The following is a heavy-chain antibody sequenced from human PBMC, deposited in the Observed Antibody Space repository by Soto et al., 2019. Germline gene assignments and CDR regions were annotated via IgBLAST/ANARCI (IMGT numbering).Heavy chain of an antibody. V-gene: IGHV3-30*18. CDR2: ISYDGSNK. CDR1: GFTFSSYG. Sequence: GGSLRLSCAASGFTFSSYGMHWVRQAPGKGLEWVAVISYDGSNKYYADSVKGRFTISRDNSKNTLYLQMNSLRAEDTAVYYCAKDGHGRSRMVYYYYGMDVWGQGTTVTVSS. D-gene: IGHD2-8*01. CDR3: AKDGHGRSRMVYYYYGMDV. J-gene: IGHJ6*02.